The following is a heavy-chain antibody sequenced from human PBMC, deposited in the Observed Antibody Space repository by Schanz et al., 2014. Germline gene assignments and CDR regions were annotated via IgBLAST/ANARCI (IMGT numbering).Heavy chain of an antibody. J-gene: IGHJ6*02. CDR3: ARAKRFGDIDV. CDR2: ISAYNGHT. Sequence: QVQLVQSGAEVKKPGASVKVSCKASGYTFISYGIKWVRQAPGQGLEWMGWISAYNGHTDYAQKLQGRVTLTTDTSTSTEYMELRNLRSDDTSVYYCARAKRFGDIDVWGQGTTVTVSS. V-gene: IGHV1-18*01. D-gene: IGHD3-10*01. CDR1: GYTFISYG.